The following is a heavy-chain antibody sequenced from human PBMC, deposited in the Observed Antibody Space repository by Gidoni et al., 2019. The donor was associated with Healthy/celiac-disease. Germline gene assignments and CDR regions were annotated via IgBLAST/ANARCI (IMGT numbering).Heavy chain of an antibody. D-gene: IGHD3-3*01. CDR3: ARGRGFWAMAPLDY. CDR2: INPNSVGT. Sequence: QVQLVQSGAEVKKPGASVKVSCKASGYTFTGYYMHWVRQAPGQGLEWMGWINPNSVGTNYAQKFQGRVTMTRDTSISTAYMELSRLRSDDTAVYYCARGRGFWAMAPLDYWGQGTLVTVSS. V-gene: IGHV1-2*02. J-gene: IGHJ4*02. CDR1: GYTFTGYY.